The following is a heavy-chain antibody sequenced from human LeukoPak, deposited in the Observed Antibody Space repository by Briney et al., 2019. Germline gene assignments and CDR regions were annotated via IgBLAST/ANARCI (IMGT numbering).Heavy chain of an antibody. CDR1: GFTFSSYG. D-gene: IGHD3-9*01. V-gene: IGHV3-30*18. J-gene: IGHJ4*02. Sequence: PGGSLRLSCAASGFTFSSYGVHWVRQAPGKGLEWVAVISYDGSNKYYADSVKGRFTISRDNSKNTLYLQMNSLRAEDTAVYYCAKQTGNYWGQGTLVTVSS. CDR2: ISYDGSNK. CDR3: AKQTGNY.